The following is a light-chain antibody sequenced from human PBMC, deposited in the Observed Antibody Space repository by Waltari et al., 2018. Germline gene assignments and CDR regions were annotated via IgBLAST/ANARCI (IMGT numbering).Light chain of an antibody. J-gene: IGKJ2*01. CDR3: QQYNNWRT. Sequence: EVLMTQSPAALAVSAGESATLSCRASQSISNNLAWYQQKPGQAPRLLIYGASTRATGVPARFSGSGSGTEFTLTISSLQSEDFAVYYCQQYNNWRTFGQGTKLESK. CDR1: QSISNN. V-gene: IGKV3-15*01. CDR2: GAS.